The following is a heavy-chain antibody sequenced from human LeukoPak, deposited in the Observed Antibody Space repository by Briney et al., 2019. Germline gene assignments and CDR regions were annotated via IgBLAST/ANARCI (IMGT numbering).Heavy chain of an antibody. CDR2: INPNSGGT. J-gene: IGHJ3*02. CDR1: GYTFTGYY. V-gene: IGHV1-2*02. CDR3: ARDPITMIVGDAFDI. Sequence: WASVKVSCKASGYTFTGYYMHWVRQAPGQGLEWMGWINPNSGGTNYAQKFQGRVTMTRDTSISTAYMELSRLRSDDTGVYYCARDPITMIVGDAFDIWGQGTMVTVSS. D-gene: IGHD3-22*01.